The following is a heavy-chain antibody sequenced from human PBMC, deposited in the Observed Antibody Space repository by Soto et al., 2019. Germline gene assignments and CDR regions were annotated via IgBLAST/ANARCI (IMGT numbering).Heavy chain of an antibody. CDR1: GYTFTSYA. V-gene: IGHV1-3*01. J-gene: IGHJ6*02. D-gene: IGHD3-3*01. Sequence: ASVKVSCKASGYTFTSYAMHWVRQAPGQRLEWMGWINAGNGNTKYSQKFQGRVTITRDTSASTAYMELNSLRAEDTAVYYCARDPPYYDFRLVVWGQGTTVTVSS. CDR2: INAGNGNT. CDR3: ARDPPYYDFRLVV.